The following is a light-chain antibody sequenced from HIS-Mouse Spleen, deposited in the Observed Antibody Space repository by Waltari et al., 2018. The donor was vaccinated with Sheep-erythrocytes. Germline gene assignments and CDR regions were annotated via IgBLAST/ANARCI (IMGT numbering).Light chain of an antibody. Sequence: QSALTQPPSASGSPGQSVTISCTGTSSDVGGYNYVSWYQQPPGKAPKLMIYEVSRRPPGVPDRFSGSKSGNTASLTVSGLQAEDEADYYCSSYAGSNNYVFGTGTKVTVL. CDR2: EVS. CDR1: SSDVGGYNY. V-gene: IGLV2-8*01. J-gene: IGLJ1*01. CDR3: SSYAGSNNYV.